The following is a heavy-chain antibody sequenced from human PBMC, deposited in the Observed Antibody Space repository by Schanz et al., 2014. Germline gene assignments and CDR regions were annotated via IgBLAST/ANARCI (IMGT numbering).Heavy chain of an antibody. D-gene: IGHD3-3*01. CDR3: ARDKGGYYPFDY. CDR1: GFTVNTNY. Sequence: EVQLLESGGGLVQPGGSLRLSCAVSGFTVNTNYMSWVRQAPGKGLEWISSMYINSGSTQYADSVKGRFTISRDNSKNTLYLEMPSLRVEDTAVYYCARDKGGYYPFDYWGRGTLVTVSS. V-gene: IGHV3-66*01. J-gene: IGHJ4*02. CDR2: MYINSGST.